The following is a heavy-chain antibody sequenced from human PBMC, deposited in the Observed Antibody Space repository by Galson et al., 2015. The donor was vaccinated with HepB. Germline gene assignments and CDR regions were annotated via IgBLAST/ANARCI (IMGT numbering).Heavy chain of an antibody. Sequence: CAISGDSVSSNSAAWNWIRQSPSRGLEWLGRTYYRSKWYNDYAVSVKSRITINPDTPKNQFSLQLNSVTPEDTAVYYCAREGVRGSSSWYYYYYGMDVWGQGTTVTVSS. CDR1: GDSVSSNSAA. J-gene: IGHJ6*02. V-gene: IGHV6-1*01. CDR2: TYYRSKWYN. D-gene: IGHD6-13*01. CDR3: AREGVRGSSSWYYYYYGMDV.